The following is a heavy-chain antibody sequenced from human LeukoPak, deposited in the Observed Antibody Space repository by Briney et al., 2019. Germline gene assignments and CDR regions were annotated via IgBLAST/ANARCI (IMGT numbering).Heavy chain of an antibody. J-gene: IGHJ4*02. CDR2: IYYSGST. CDR3: ARSRVATIRLPLGYFDY. D-gene: IGHD5-12*01. V-gene: IGHV4-31*03. Sequence: SSETLSLTCTVSGGSISSGGYYWSWIRQHPGKGLEWIGYIYYSGSTYYNPPLKSRVTISVDTSKNQFSLKLSSVTAADTAVYYCARSRVATIRLPLGYFDYWGQGTLVTVSS. CDR1: GGSISSGGYY.